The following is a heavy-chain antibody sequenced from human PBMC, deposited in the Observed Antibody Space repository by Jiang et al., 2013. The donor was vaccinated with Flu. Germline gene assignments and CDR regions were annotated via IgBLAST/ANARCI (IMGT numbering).Heavy chain of an antibody. V-gene: IGHV3-30-3*01. D-gene: IGHD5-18*01. CDR2: ISYDGSNK. J-gene: IGHJ4*01. Sequence: VQLVESGGGVVQPGRSLRLSCAASGFTFSSYAMHWVRQAPGKGLEWVAVISYDGSNKYYADSVKGRFTISRDNSKNTLYLQMNSLRAEDTAVYYCARGFGIQLWLKPDYWG. CDR3: ARGFGIQLWLKPDY. CDR1: GFTFSSYA.